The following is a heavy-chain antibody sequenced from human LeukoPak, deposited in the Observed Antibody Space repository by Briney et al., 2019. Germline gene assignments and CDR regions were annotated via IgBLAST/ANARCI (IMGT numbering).Heavy chain of an antibody. CDR3: AKNPGVRYDFWSGYLVWFDP. D-gene: IGHD3-3*01. Sequence: GGSLRLSCAASGFTFSSYWMSWVRQAPGKGLEWVANIKQDGSEKYYVDSVKGRFTISRDNAKNSLYLQMNSLRAEDTAVYYCAKNPGVRYDFWSGYLVWFDPWGQGTLVTVSS. CDR2: IKQDGSEK. CDR1: GFTFSSYW. J-gene: IGHJ5*02. V-gene: IGHV3-7*01.